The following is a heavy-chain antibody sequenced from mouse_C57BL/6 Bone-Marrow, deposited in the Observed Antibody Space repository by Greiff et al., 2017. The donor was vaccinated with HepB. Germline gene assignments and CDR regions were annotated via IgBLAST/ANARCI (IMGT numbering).Heavy chain of an antibody. CDR3: ASPQLRFYAMDY. CDR1: GFNIKNTY. Sequence: EVQGVESVAELVRPGASVKLSCTASGFNIKNTYMHWVKQRPEQGLEWIGRVDPANGNTKYAPKFQGKATITADTSSNTAYLQLSSLTSEDTAIYYCASPQLRFYAMDYWGQGTSVTVSS. V-gene: IGHV14-3*01. J-gene: IGHJ4*01. CDR2: VDPANGNT. D-gene: IGHD3-2*02.